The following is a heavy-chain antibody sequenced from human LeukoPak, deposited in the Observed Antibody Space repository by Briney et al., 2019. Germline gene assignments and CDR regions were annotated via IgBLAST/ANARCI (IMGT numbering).Heavy chain of an antibody. V-gene: IGHV5-51*01. CDR3: AVKPGYTGSWGTFDS. CDR2: IYPGDSDT. J-gene: IGHJ4*02. CDR1: GYSFTNYW. Sequence: GESLKISFKGSGYSFTNYWIGWVRQMPGKGLEWMGSIYPGDSDTRYSPSFQGQVTISADKSISTAYVQWSSLKASDSAMYYCAVKPGYTGSWGTFDSWGQGTLVAV. D-gene: IGHD1-26*01.